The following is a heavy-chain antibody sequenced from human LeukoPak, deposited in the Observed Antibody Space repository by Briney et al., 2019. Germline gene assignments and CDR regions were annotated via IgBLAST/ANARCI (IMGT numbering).Heavy chain of an antibody. CDR2: TYHRSKWYN. CDR3: TKESEVGTKYSWFDP. V-gene: IGHV6-1*01. CDR1: GDSVSSNSAA. J-gene: IGHJ5*02. D-gene: IGHD1-26*01. Sequence: SQTLSLTCAISGDSVSSNSAAWNWIRQSPSRGLEWLGSTYHRSKWYNDYAESMKSRITNNPDTSKNHFSLQLKSVTPEDTAVYYYTKESEVGTKYSWFDPWGQGTLVTVSS.